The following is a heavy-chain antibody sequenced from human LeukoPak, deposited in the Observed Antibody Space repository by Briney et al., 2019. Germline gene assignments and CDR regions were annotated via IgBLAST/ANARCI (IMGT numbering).Heavy chain of an antibody. Sequence: ESLKISCKGSGYSFASYWIAWVRQMPGKGLEWMGIIYPRDSDTKYNPSFQGQVSISADKSTSTAYLQWSSLQASDTAIYFCARSHSSTLTWFDPWGQGTLVTVSS. V-gene: IGHV5-51*01. CDR2: IYPRDSDT. CDR3: ARSHSSTLTWFDP. CDR1: GYSFASYW. J-gene: IGHJ5*02.